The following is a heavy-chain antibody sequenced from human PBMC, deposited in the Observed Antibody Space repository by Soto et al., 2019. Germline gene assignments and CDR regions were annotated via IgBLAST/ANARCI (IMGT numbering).Heavy chain of an antibody. CDR2: IYYSGST. CDR1: GGSISSYY. V-gene: IGHV4-59*01. Sequence: SETLSLTCTVSGGSISSYYWSWIRQPPGKGLEWIGYIYYSGSTNYNPSLKSRVTISVDTSKNQFSLKLSSVTAADTAVYYCARERVGATGDDAFDIWGQGTMVTVSS. J-gene: IGHJ3*02. D-gene: IGHD1-26*01. CDR3: ARERVGATGDDAFDI.